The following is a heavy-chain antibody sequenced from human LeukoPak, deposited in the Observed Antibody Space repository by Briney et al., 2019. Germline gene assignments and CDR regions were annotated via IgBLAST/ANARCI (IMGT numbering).Heavy chain of an antibody. V-gene: IGHV3-9*01. J-gene: IGHJ5*02. CDR3: AKAGDSSGYYLSSWFDP. CDR2: ISWNSDGI. D-gene: IGHD3-22*01. Sequence: AGGSLRLSCAASGFRFDDYAMHWVRQAPGKGLEWVSGISWNSDGIGYADAVKGRFTISRDNAENSLYLQMNSLRAEDTALYYCAKAGDSSGYYLSSWFDPWGQGTLVTVSS. CDR1: GFRFDDYA.